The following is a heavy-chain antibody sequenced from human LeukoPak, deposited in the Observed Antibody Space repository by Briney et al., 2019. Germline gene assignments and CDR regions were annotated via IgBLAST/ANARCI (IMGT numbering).Heavy chain of an antibody. CDR2: INPNGGGT. CDR3: VRVKQQLVTVWFSSYYYGMDV. D-gene: IGHD6-13*01. Sequence: ASVKVSCEASGYTFSGYYMHWVRQAPGQGLEWMGRINPNGGGTNYAQRLQGRVTMTSDTSISTAYMELSSLRSDDTAVYYCVRVKQQLVTVWFSSYYYGMDVWGQGTTVTVSS. CDR1: GYTFSGYY. V-gene: IGHV1-2*06. J-gene: IGHJ6*02.